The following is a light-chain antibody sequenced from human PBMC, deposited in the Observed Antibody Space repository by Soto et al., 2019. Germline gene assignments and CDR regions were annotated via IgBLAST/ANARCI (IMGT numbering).Light chain of an antibody. J-gene: IGKJ3*01. CDR1: QSVSSSY. Sequence: EIVLTQSPGTLSLSPGERATLSCRASQSVSSSYLAWYQQKPGQAPTLLIYGASSRATGIPDRFSGSGSGTDFTLTISRLEPEDFAVYYCQQYGSSPFTFGPGTTVDIK. V-gene: IGKV3-20*01. CDR2: GAS. CDR3: QQYGSSPFT.